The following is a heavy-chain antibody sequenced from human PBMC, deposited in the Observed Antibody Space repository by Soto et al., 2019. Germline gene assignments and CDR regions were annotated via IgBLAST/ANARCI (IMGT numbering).Heavy chain of an antibody. CDR3: ARDPPYDSSGYRS. D-gene: IGHD3-22*01. J-gene: IGHJ4*02. CDR2: INSGGSYT. Sequence: LSLSCEASGFTSSPYWMYWVRQAPGKGLVWVSRINSGGSYTSYADSVKGRFTISRDNAKNTLYLQMNSLRAEDTAVYYCARDPPYDSSGYRSWGQGTLVTVSS. V-gene: IGHV3-74*01. CDR1: GFTSSPYW.